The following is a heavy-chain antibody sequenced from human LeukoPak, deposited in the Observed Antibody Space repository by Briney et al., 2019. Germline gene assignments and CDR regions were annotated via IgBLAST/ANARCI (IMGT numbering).Heavy chain of an antibody. CDR3: TRVEWLLWFGDTYYFDY. CDR2: IKQDGSEK. Sequence: GGSLRLSCAVSGFTFSSYWMSWVRQAPGKGLEWVANIKQDGSEKYYVDSVKGRFTISRDNAKNSLYLQMNSLRAEDTAVYYCTRVEWLLWFGDTYYFDYWGQGTLVTVSS. J-gene: IGHJ4*02. V-gene: IGHV3-7*01. CDR1: GFTFSSYW. D-gene: IGHD3-10*01.